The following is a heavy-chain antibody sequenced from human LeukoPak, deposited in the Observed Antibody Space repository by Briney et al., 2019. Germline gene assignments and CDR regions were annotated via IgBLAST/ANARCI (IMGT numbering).Heavy chain of an antibody. J-gene: IGHJ4*02. CDR1: GFTFSSYA. CDR3: AKAPSIVGATT. Sequence: GSLRLSCAASGFTFSSYAMSWVRHAPGKGLEWVSAISGSGGSTYYADSVKGRFTISRDNSKNTLYLQMNSLRAEDTAVYYCAKAPSIVGATTWGQGTLVTVSS. CDR2: ISGSGGST. D-gene: IGHD1-26*01. V-gene: IGHV3-23*01.